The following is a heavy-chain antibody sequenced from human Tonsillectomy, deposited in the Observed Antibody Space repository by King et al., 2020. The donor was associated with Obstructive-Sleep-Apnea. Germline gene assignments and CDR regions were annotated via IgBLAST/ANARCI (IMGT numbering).Heavy chain of an antibody. J-gene: IGHJ1*01. CDR1: GDSVTSPNW. V-gene: IGHV4-4*02. Sequence: QLQESGPGLVKPSGTLSLTCAVSGDSVTSPNWWSWVRQPPGKALEWIGGIFRSGNSNYNSSLQSRVTISMDRSKNQFSLKLTSVTAADTAIYYWASQAATKLRVPEYVQAWGQGTLVTVSS. D-gene: IGHD3-10*01. CDR3: ASQAATKLRVPEYVQA. CDR2: IFRSGNS.